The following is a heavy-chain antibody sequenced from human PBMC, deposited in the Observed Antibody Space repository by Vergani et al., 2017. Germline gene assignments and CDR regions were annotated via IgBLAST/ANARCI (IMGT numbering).Heavy chain of an antibody. V-gene: IGHV3-48*03. CDR3: ARAKILRFSSGPFDD. J-gene: IGHJ4*02. CDR1: GFTFSSYE. CDR2: ISSSGSTI. Sequence: EVQLVESGGGLVQPGGSLRLSCAASGFTFSSYEMNWVRQAPGKGLEWVSYISSSGSTIYYADSVKGRFTISRDNAKNSLYLQMNSLRAEDTAVYYCARAKILRFSSGPFDDWGQGTLVTVSS. D-gene: IGHD3-3*01.